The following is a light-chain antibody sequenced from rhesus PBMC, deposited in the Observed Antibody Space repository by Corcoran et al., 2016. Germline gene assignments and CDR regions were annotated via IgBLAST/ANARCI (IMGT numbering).Light chain of an antibody. J-gene: IGLJ1*01. CDR1: SSDMGRYNY. CDR3: SSYAASNTFI. Sequence: QSAPIQSPSVSGSIGQSVTISCTGTSSDMGRYNYVSWYRQQPGTTTKLMMYKVNIRPSGVSDRFSGSKSGNTASLTISGLQAEDEDDDYCSSYAASNTFIFGAGTRLTVL. CDR2: KVN. V-gene: IGLV2-11*01.